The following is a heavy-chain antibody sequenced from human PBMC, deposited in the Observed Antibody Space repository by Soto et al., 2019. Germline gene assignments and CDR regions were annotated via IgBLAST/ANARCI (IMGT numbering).Heavy chain of an antibody. CDR3: GRAVASNYGNYDY. D-gene: IGHD3-10*01. V-gene: IGHV3-74*01. J-gene: IGHJ4*02. CDR2: INSDGSIT. CDR1: GFTFCSYW. Sequence: PGGFLRLSCAASGFTFCSYWMHWVRQAPGKGLVWVSRINSDGSITSSADSVRGRFTISRDNAKNTLYLQMNSLRAEDTAVYYCGRAVASNYGNYDYWGQGALVTVSS.